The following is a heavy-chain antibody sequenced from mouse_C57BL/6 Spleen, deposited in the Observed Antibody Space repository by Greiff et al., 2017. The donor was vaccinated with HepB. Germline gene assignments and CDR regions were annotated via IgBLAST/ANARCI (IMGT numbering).Heavy chain of an antibody. CDR3: TRYSNYYGSSYALYAMDY. D-gene: IGHD1-1*01. Sequence: QVQLQQSGAELVRPGASVTLSCKASGYTFTDYEMHWVKQTPVHGLEWIGAIDPETGGTAYNQKFKGKAILTADKSSSTAYMELRSLTSEDSAVYYCTRYSNYYGSSYALYAMDYWGQGTSVTVSS. CDR1: GYTFTDYE. CDR2: IDPETGGT. J-gene: IGHJ4*01. V-gene: IGHV1-15*01.